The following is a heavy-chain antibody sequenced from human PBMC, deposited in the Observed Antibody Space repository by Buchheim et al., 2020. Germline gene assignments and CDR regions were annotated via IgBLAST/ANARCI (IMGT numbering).Heavy chain of an antibody. D-gene: IGHD5-18*01. CDR1: GYSFTSYW. CDR3: ARGDTAMVTGYYYGMDV. J-gene: IGHJ6*02. Sequence: EVQLVQSGAEVKKPGESLRISCKGSGYSFTSYWISWVRQMPGKGLEWMGRIDPSDSYTKYSPSFQGHVTISADKSLSTAYLQWSSLKASDTAMYYCARGDTAMVTGYYYGMDVWGQGTT. CDR2: IDPSDSYT. V-gene: IGHV5-10-1*01.